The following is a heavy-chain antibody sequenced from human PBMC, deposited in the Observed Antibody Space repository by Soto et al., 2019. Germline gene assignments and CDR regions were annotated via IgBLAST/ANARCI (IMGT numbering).Heavy chain of an antibody. CDR1: GGSISSGGYY. J-gene: IGHJ6*02. Sequence: QVQLQESGPGLVKPSQTLSLTCTVSGGSISSGGYYWSWIRQHPGKGLEWIGYIYYSGSTYYNPPLKSRVTISVDTSKNQFSLKLSSVTAADTAVYYCAIQNAGHGSLYYYGMDVWGQGTTLTVSS. CDR3: AIQNAGHGSLYYYGMDV. CDR2: IYYSGST. V-gene: IGHV4-31*03.